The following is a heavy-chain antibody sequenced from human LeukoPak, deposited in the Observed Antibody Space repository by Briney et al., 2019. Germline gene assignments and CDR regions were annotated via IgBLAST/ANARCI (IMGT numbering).Heavy chain of an antibody. CDR2: MNPNSGNT. J-gene: IGHJ6*03. CDR3: AAGAAPSVGYCSSTSCYLKISPYYYMDV. D-gene: IGHD2-2*01. Sequence: ASVKVSCKASGYTFTSYDINWVRQATGQGLEWMGWMNPNSGNTGYAQKFQGRVTITRNTSISTAYMELSSLRSEDTAVYYCAAGAAPSVGYCSSTSCYLKISPYYYMDVWGKGTTVTVSS. CDR1: GYTFTSYD. V-gene: IGHV1-8*03.